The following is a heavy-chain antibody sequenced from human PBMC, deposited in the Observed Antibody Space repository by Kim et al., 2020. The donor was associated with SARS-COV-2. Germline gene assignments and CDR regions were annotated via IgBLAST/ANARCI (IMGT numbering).Heavy chain of an antibody. J-gene: IGHJ5*02. CDR3: ARDGVYCSGGSCYTNWFDP. Sequence: SVKVSCKASGGTFSSYAISWVRQAPGQGLEWMGGIIPIFGTANYAQKFQGRVTITADESTSTAYMELSSLRSEDTAVYYCARDGVYCSGGSCYTNWFDPWGQGTLFTVSS. V-gene: IGHV1-69*13. CDR1: GGTFSSYA. CDR2: IIPIFGTA. D-gene: IGHD2-15*01.